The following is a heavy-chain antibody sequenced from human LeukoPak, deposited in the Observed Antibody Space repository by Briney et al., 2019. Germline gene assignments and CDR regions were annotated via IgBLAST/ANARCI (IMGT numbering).Heavy chain of an antibody. Sequence: SQTLSLTCAISGDSVSNNSATWNWIRQSPSRGLEWLGRAYYKSKWHSDYAVPVKSRIILNPDTSKNQFSLQLNSVTPEDTAVYFCARGLDTAIAYWGQGTLVTVSS. D-gene: IGHD5-18*01. J-gene: IGHJ4*02. CDR2: AYYKSKWHS. CDR1: GDSVSNNSAT. CDR3: ARGLDTAIAY. V-gene: IGHV6-1*01.